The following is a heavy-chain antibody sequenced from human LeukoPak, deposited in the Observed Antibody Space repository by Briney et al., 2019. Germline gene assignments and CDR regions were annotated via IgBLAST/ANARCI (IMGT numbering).Heavy chain of an antibody. CDR1: GFTFSSYA. CDR3: AKVIREVDMSHDY. V-gene: IGHV3-23*01. D-gene: IGHD5-24*01. CDR2: IGGGGEST. Sequence: GGSLRLSCAASGFTFSSYAMSWVRQAPGKGLEWVSTIGGGGESTYYADSVKGRSTISRDNSKNTLYLQMNSLRVEDTAVYYCAKVIREVDMSHDYWGQGALVTVSS. J-gene: IGHJ4*02.